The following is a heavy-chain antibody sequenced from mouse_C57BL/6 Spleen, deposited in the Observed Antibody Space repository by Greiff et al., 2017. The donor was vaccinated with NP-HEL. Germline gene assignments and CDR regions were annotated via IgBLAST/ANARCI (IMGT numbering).Heavy chain of an antibody. D-gene: IGHD2-1*01. Sequence: EVKLVESGPELVKPGASVKISCKASGYSFTGYYMNWVKQSPEKSLEWIGEINPSTGGTTYNQKFNAKATLTVDKSSSTAYMQLKSLTSEDSAVYYCASIYYGNYVLYFDYWGQGTTLTVSS. V-gene: IGHV1-42*01. CDR1: GYSFTGYY. CDR2: INPSTGGT. CDR3: ASIYYGNYVLYFDY. J-gene: IGHJ2*01.